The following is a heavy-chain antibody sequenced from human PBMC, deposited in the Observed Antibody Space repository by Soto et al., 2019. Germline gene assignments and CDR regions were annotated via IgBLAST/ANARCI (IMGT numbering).Heavy chain of an antibody. CDR2: ISSSGSPI. CDR1: GFTFSSHE. J-gene: IGHJ5*02. V-gene: IGHV3-48*03. CDR3: VRSWGVYCSSTRCYSPWLDP. Sequence: GGSLRLSCVASGFTFSSHEMNWVRQAPGKGLEWVSYISSSGSPIDYADSVRGRFTISRDNAKNSVILQMNSLRVEDTAVYYCVRSWGVYCSSTRCYSPWLDPWGQGTLVTVSS. D-gene: IGHD2-2*02.